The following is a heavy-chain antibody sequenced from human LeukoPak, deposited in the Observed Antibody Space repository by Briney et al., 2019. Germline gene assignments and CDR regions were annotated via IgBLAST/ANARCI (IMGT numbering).Heavy chain of an antibody. D-gene: IGHD1-26*01. CDR2: VHDSGST. J-gene: IGHJ6*03. CDR1: GGSISSYY. V-gene: IGHV4-59*01. Sequence: SGTLSLTCSVSGGSISSYYWSWIRQPPGKGLEYIGHVHDSGSTNYNPSLKSRVTISIDTSKNQFSLKLSSVAAADTAVYYCARVGSYCMDVWGKGSTVTVSS. CDR3: ARVGSYCMDV.